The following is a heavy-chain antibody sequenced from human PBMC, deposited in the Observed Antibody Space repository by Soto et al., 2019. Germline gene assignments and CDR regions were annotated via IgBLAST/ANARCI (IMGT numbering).Heavy chain of an antibody. CDR2: ISGSGGST. D-gene: IGHD6-19*01. CDR3: AKRNSGWSAAAPRYYFDY. CDR1: GFTFSSYA. Sequence: LRLSCAASGFTFSSYAMSWVRQAPGKGLEWVSAISGSGGSTYYADSVKGRFTISRDNSKNTLYLQMNSLRAEDTAVYYCAKRNSGWSAAAPRYYFDYWGQGTLVTVSS. J-gene: IGHJ4*02. V-gene: IGHV3-23*01.